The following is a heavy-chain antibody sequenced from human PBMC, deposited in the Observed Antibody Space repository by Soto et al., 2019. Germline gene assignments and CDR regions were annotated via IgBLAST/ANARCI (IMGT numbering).Heavy chain of an antibody. CDR1: GYKFTTYF. V-gene: IGHV1-46*01. Sequence: GASVKVSCKASGYKFTTYFIHWVRQAPGQGLEWMIHPSGDTGYAQKFRGRVTMTIDTSTTTAYMELRNLTSEDTAVYFSVRGYCTTSPCSGDFQFWGQGTLVTVSS. J-gene: IGHJ1*01. D-gene: IGHD2-15*01. CDR2: HPSGDT. CDR3: VRGYCTTSPCSGDFQF.